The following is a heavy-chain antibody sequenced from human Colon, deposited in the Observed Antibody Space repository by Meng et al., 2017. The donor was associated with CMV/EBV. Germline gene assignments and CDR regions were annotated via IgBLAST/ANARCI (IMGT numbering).Heavy chain of an antibody. D-gene: IGHD2-15*01. CDR1: GFTFSNYA. Sequence: GESLKISCAASGFTFSNYAMSWVRQAPGKGLEWVSTITRGADGTYYADSVKGRFSISRDNAKNTLYLEMNSLRGDDTAVYYCATPSGVAGPLRPLDYWGQGTLVTVSS. J-gene: IGHJ4*02. V-gene: IGHV3-23*01. CDR2: ITRGADGT. CDR3: ATPSGVAGPLRPLDY.